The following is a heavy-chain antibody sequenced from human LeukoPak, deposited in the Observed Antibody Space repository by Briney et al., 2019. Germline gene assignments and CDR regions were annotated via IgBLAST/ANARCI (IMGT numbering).Heavy chain of an antibody. D-gene: IGHD6-19*01. J-gene: IGHJ4*02. V-gene: IGHV3-23*01. Sequence: GGSLRLSCAASGFIFSSHAMSWVRQAPGKGLEWVSAISGSGGSTHYADSVKGRFTISRDNSKNTVYLQMNSLRAEDTAVYYCAKLKTIAVAGYFDYWGQGTLVTVSS. CDR3: AKLKTIAVAGYFDY. CDR1: GFIFSSHA. CDR2: ISGSGGST.